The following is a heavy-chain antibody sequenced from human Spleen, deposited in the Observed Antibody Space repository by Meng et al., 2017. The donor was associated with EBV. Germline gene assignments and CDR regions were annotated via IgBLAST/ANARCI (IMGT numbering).Heavy chain of an antibody. V-gene: IGHV4-61*08. D-gene: IGHD2-15*01. CDR1: GASVSSGGYY. CDR2: IYYSGST. J-gene: IGHJ4*02. Sequence: QGQLQESGPGLAKPSETLSLTCTVSGASVSSGGYYWSWIRQPPGKGLEWIGHIYYSGSTNYNPSLKSRVTMSVDTSKNQFSLKLNSVTAADTAVYYCVRGYCSGGSCYSDYWGQGTLVTVSS. CDR3: VRGYCSGGSCYSDY.